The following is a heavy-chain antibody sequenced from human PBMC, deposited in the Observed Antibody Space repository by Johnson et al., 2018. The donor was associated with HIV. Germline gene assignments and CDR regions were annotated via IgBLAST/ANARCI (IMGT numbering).Heavy chain of an antibody. J-gene: IGHJ3*02. CDR1: GFTFSSYG. CDR2: IYSGGST. V-gene: IGHV3-NL1*01. CDR3: AKLRKKQWLVGEAFDI. Sequence: QVQLVESGGGVVQPGRSLRLSCAASGFTFSSYGMHWVRQAPGKGLEWVAVIYSGGSTNYADSVKGRFTISRDISKNTLYLQMNSLRAEDTAIYYCAKLRKKQWLVGEAFDIWGQGTMVTVSS. D-gene: IGHD6-19*01.